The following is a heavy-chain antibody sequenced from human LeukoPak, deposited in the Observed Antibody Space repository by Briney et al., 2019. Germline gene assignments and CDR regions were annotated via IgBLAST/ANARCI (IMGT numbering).Heavy chain of an antibody. V-gene: IGHV4-34*01. Sequence: SETLSLTCAVYGESFSGYYWSWIRQPPGKGLEWIGEINHSGSTNYNPSLKSRVTISVDTSKNQFSLKLSSVTAADTAVYYCARHESEDSSSSPYYFDYWGQGTLVTVSS. CDR3: ARHESEDSSSSPYYFDY. CDR1: GESFSGYY. J-gene: IGHJ4*02. CDR2: INHSGST. D-gene: IGHD6-6*01.